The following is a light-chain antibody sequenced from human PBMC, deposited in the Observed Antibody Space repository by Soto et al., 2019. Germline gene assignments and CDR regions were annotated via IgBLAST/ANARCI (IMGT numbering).Light chain of an antibody. V-gene: IGLV2-14*03. CDR3: SSYTGSGTLVI. CDR1: SSDVCRYKY. CDR2: DVT. J-gene: IGLJ2*01. Sequence: QSALTQPASVSGAPGQSITISCTGTSSDVCRYKYVSWYQQHPGKAPKLMIYDVTNRPSGVSNRFSGSKSGNTASLTISGLQAEDEANYYCSSYTGSGTLVIFGGGTKLTVL.